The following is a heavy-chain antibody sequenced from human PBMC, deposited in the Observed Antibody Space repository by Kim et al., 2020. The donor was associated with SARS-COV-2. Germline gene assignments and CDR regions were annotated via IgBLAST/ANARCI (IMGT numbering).Heavy chain of an antibody. J-gene: IGHJ6*02. V-gene: IGHV2-5*02. CDR3: AHMGPRGDYYYYGMDV. Sequence: SGPTLVKPTPTLTLTCTFSGFSLSTSGVGVGWIRQPPGKALEWLALIYWDDDKRYTPSLKSRLTITKDTSKNQVVLTMTNMDPVDTATYYCAHMGPRGDYYYYGMDVWGQGTTVTVSS. CDR1: GFSLSTSGVG. CDR2: IYWDDDK. D-gene: IGHD3-10*01.